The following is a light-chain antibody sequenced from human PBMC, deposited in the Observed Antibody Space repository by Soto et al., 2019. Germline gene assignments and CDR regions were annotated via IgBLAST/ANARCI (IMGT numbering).Light chain of an antibody. CDR3: QQYGSSR. J-gene: IGKJ5*01. CDR2: ESS. V-gene: IGKV3-20*01. Sequence: EIVLTQSPATLSFSPGERATLSCRASQNVANYLDWYQQKPGQAPRLLIYESSNRATGIPDRFSGSGSGTDFTLTISRLEPEDFAVYYCQQYGSSRFGQGTRLEIK. CDR1: QNVANY.